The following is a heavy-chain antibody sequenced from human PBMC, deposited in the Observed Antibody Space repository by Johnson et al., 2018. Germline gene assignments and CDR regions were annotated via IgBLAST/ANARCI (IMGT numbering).Heavy chain of an antibody. V-gene: IGHV3-7*01. Sequence: VQLVQSGGGLVQXGGSLRLXCAASGFTFSSYGMTWVRQAPGKGLEWVANIKQDGSEKYYADSVKGRFTISRDNAKNTLYLQMNSLRAEDTAVYYCAKRGGIAVAGWDDAFDIWGQGTMVTVSS. J-gene: IGHJ3*02. CDR1: GFTFSSYG. CDR2: IKQDGSEK. CDR3: AKRGGIAVAGWDDAFDI. D-gene: IGHD6-19*01.